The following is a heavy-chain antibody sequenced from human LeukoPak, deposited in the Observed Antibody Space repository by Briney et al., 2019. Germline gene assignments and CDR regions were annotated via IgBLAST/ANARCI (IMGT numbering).Heavy chain of an antibody. Sequence: PGRSLRLSCAASGFTFSSYALHWVRQAPGKGLEWVAVISYDGSNKYYSDSVKGRFTISRDNSKNTLYLQMNSLRAEDTAVYYCAASGSYYKAYFGMDVWGKGTTVTVSS. J-gene: IGHJ6*04. CDR3: AASGSYYKAYFGMDV. V-gene: IGHV3-30*04. CDR2: ISYDGSNK. D-gene: IGHD3-10*01. CDR1: GFTFSSYA.